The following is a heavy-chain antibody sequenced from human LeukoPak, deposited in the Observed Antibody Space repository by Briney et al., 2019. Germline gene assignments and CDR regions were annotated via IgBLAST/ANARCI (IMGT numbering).Heavy chain of an antibody. CDR2: IGGSNGIT. CDR3: ARGLRFLEWFDY. J-gene: IGHJ5*01. D-gene: IGHD3-3*01. CDR1: RFTFNSYA. Sequence: GGSLRLSCAASRFTFNSYAMSWVRQAPGKGLEWVSVIGGSNGITFYVGSVKGRFTISRDNSKDTLYLQMNSLRAEDTAVYYCARGLRFLEWFDYWGQGTLVTVSS. V-gene: IGHV3-23*01.